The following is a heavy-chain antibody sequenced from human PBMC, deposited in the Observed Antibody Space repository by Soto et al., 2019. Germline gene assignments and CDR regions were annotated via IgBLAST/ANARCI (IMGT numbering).Heavy chain of an antibody. CDR3: ARVLELNGSGSYYYYGMDV. Sequence: QVQLVQSGAEVKKPGASVKVSCKASGYTFTSYGISWVRQAPGQGLEWMGWISAYNGNTNYAQKLQGRVTMTTDTSTSTAYMELRSLRSDDTAVYYCARVLELNGSGSYYYYGMDVWGQGTTVTVSS. V-gene: IGHV1-18*01. J-gene: IGHJ6*02. D-gene: IGHD3-10*01. CDR2: ISAYNGNT. CDR1: GYTFTSYG.